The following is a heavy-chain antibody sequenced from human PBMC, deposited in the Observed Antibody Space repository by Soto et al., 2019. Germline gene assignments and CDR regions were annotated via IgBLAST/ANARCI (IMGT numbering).Heavy chain of an antibody. J-gene: IGHJ6*03. CDR1: GFTFSNAW. CDR2: IKSKTDGGTT. V-gene: IGHV3-15*01. CDR3: TTDLSIIVVVPAALSYYMDV. D-gene: IGHD2-2*01. Sequence: GGSLRLSCAASGFTFSNAWMSWVRQAPGKGLEWVGRIKSKTDGGTTDYAAPVKGRFTISRDDSKNTLYLQMNSLKTEDTAVYYCTTDLSIIVVVPAALSYYMDVWGKGTTVTVSS.